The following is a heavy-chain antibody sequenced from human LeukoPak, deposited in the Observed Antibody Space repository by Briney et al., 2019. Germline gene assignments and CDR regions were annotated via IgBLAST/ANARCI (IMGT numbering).Heavy chain of an antibody. CDR1: GFTFSSSY. CDR3: ARGLYYGSGQYYFDY. D-gene: IGHD3-10*01. V-gene: IGHV3-64*01. J-gene: IGHJ4*02. CDR2: ISPSGDST. Sequence: GGSLRLSCAASGFTFSSSYMHWVRQAPGKGLEYVSAISPSGDSTYYTNSVKGRFTISRDNSKNTLFLQMGSLTAEDMAVYYCARGLYYGSGQYYFDYWGQGTLVTVSS.